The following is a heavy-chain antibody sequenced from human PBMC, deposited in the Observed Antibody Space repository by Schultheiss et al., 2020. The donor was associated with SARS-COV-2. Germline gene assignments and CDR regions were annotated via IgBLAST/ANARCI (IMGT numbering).Heavy chain of an antibody. J-gene: IGHJ4*02. V-gene: IGHV1-69*04. CDR3: ARTGKDYYGSSGTSRDYFDH. D-gene: IGHD3-22*01. CDR2: IIPILGIA. Sequence: SVKVSCKASGGIFSTYAISWVRQAPGQGLEWMGRIIPILGIANYAQKFQGRVTITADKSTSTAYMELSSLRSEDTAVYYCARTGKDYYGSSGTSRDYFDHWGQGTLVTVSS. CDR1: GGIFSTYA.